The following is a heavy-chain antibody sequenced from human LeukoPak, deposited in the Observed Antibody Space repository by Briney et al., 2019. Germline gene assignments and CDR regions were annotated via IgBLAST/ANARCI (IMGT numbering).Heavy chain of an antibody. J-gene: IGHJ4*02. V-gene: IGHV1-69*05. CDR1: GGTFSSYA. CDR2: IIPIFGTA. D-gene: IGHD5-12*01. CDR3: ARARGGEATAFDY. Sequence: GASVKVSCKASGGTFSSYAISWVRQAPGQGLEWMGGIIPIFGTANYAQKFQGRVTITTDESTSTAYMELSSLRSEDTAVYYCARARGGEATAFDYWGQGTLVTVSS.